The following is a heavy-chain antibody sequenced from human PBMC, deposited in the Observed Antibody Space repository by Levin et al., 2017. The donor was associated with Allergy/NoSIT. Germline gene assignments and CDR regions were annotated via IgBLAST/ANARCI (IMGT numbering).Heavy chain of an antibody. Sequence: GSLRPSCTVSGGSISSSISYWGWIRQAPGKGLEWIGSIYNSGSTYYNPSLKSRVTTSVDTSKNQFSLKLSSVTAADTAVYYCARQCYDILTGYYNFDYWGQGTLVTVSS. CDR3: ARQCYDILTGYYNFDY. CDR2: IYNSGST. V-gene: IGHV4-39*01. D-gene: IGHD3-9*01. J-gene: IGHJ4*02. CDR1: GGSISSSISY.